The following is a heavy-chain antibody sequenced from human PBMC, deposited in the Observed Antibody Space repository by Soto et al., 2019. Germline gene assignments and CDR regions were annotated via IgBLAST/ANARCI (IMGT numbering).Heavy chain of an antibody. V-gene: IGHV1-69*01. CDR1: GGTFSSYA. CDR2: IIPIFGTA. Sequence: QVQLVQSGAEVKKPGSSVKVSCKASGGTFSSYAISWVRQAPGQGLEWMGGIIPIFGTANYAQKFQGRVTITADESRSTAYMELSSLRSEDTAVYYCARVLVVVPAAIGGSYYYYGMDVWGQGTTVTVSS. CDR3: ARVLVVVPAAIGGSYYYYGMDV. D-gene: IGHD2-2*01. J-gene: IGHJ6*02.